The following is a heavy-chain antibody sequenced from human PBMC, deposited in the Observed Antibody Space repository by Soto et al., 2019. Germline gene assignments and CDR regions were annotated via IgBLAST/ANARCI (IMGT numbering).Heavy chain of an antibody. CDR2: VKDGGST. D-gene: IGHD5-12*01. CDR3: ARGQEGIVATH. Sequence: QVQLQQWGAGLLKPSETLSLTCTVNGGSLTGYYWSWIRQPPGKGLEWIGEVKDGGSTNYSPSLSGRVSLSADTSKNHFALRLNHVTAADTAVYFCARGQEGIVATHWDQGALVTVSS. V-gene: IGHV4-34*01. CDR1: GGSLTGYY. J-gene: IGHJ4*02.